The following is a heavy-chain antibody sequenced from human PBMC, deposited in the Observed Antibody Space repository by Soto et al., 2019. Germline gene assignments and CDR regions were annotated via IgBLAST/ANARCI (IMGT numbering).Heavy chain of an antibody. J-gene: IGHJ1*01. CDR1: GGSFSGYY. V-gene: IGHV4-34*01. CDR3: ARGRIAVAGTRYFQH. CDR2: INHSGST. D-gene: IGHD6-19*01. Sequence: SETLSLTCAVYGGSFSGYYWSWIRQPPGKGLEWIGEINHSGSTNYNPSLKSRVTISVDTSKNQFSLKLSSVTAADTAVYYCARGRIAVAGTRYFQHWGQGTPVTVSS.